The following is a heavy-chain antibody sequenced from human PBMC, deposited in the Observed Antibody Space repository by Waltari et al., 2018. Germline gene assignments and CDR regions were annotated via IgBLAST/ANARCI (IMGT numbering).Heavy chain of an antibody. Sequence: QVQLQQWGAGLLKPSETLSLTCAVYGGSFSGYYWSWIRQPPGKGLEWIGEINQSGSTNYSPSLKSRVTISVDTSKNQFSLELSSVTAADTAVYYCARHLYDYVWGSYRPYYYYYMDVWGKGTTVTVSS. CDR3: ARHLYDYVWGSYRPYYYYYMDV. CDR2: INQSGST. J-gene: IGHJ6*03. D-gene: IGHD3-16*02. CDR1: GGSFSGYY. V-gene: IGHV4-34*01.